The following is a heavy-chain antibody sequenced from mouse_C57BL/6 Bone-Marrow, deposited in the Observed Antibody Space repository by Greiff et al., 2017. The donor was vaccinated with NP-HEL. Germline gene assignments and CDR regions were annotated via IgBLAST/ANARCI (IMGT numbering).Heavy chain of an antibody. J-gene: IGHJ1*03. Sequence: QVQLQQPGAELVRPGTSVKLSCKASGYTFTSYWMHWVKQRPGQGLEWIGVIDPSDSYTNYNQKFKGKATLTVDTSSSTAYMQLSSLTSEDSAVYYCARWGIYYARCPRYFDVWGTGTTVTVSS. CDR1: GYTFTSYW. D-gene: IGHD1-1*01. V-gene: IGHV1-59*01. CDR3: ARWGIYYARCPRYFDV. CDR2: IDPSDSYT.